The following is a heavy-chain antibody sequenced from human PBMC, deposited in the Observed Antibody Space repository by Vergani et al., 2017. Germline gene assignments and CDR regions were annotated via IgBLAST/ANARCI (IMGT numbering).Heavy chain of an antibody. CDR1: GFIFSSHG. CDR3: ARLSYDTTPYLQGGYDC. CDR2: IRYDGSNK. Sequence: QVQLVEWGGGVVQPGGSLRLSCTASGFIFSSHGMHWVRQAPGKGLEWVAFIRYDGSNKYYADSVKGRFTISRDNSENTLYLQMNSLRAEDTAVYYCARLSYDTTPYLQGGYDCWGQGTLVSVSS. J-gene: IGHJ4*02. D-gene: IGHD3-22*01. V-gene: IGHV3-30*02.